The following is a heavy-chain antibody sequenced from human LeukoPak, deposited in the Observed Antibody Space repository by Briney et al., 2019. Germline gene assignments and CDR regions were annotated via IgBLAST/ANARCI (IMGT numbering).Heavy chain of an antibody. Sequence: GGSLRLSCAASGFNLSDAWMSWVRQAPGKGLECVGRLKPKTEGGTTDYTEPVNDRFSVSRVDSKNTMYLEMKNLKTEDTGLYYCSQLSRGYWGQGTQVTVSS. CDR2: LKPKTEGGTT. D-gene: IGHD1-1*01. J-gene: IGHJ4*02. V-gene: IGHV3-15*01. CDR1: GFNLSDAW. CDR3: SQLSRGY.